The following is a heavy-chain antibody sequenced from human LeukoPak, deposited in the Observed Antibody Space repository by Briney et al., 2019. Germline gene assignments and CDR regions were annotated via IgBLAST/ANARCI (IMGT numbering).Heavy chain of an antibody. Sequence: GGSLRLSCEASGFTFSNAWMSWVRQVPGKGLEWVGRIRRKTDGETTDHAAPVKGRFTISRDDSKNTLYLQMSSLKTEDTAVYYCVTDLVIKGYFDYWGQGALVTVSS. CDR2: IRRKTDGETT. D-gene: IGHD2-21*01. CDR1: GFTFSNAW. V-gene: IGHV3-15*01. CDR3: VTDLVIKGYFDY. J-gene: IGHJ4*02.